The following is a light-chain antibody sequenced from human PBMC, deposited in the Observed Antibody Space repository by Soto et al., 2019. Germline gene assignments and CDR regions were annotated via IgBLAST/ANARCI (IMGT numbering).Light chain of an antibody. CDR3: HQSFTSPWT. CDR1: QTIGDSD. J-gene: IGKJ1*01. Sequence: EIVLTQSPSTLSLSPGERATLSCRASQTIGDSDLAWYQQKPGQAPRLLIYGASIRATGIPDRFSGSGSGTDFTLTISSLQPEDFATYYCHQSFTSPWTFGQGTKVDIK. V-gene: IGKV3D-20*02. CDR2: GAS.